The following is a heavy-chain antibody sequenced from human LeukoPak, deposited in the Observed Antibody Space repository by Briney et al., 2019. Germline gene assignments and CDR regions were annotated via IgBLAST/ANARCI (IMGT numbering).Heavy chain of an antibody. J-gene: IGHJ4*02. CDR1: GGTFSSYA. CDR3: ARTAIFGVVAVDY. V-gene: IGHV1-2*02. D-gene: IGHD3-3*01. Sequence: ASVKVSCKASGGTFSSYAISWVRQAPGQGLEWMGWINPNSGGTNYAQKFQGRVTMTRDTSISTAYMELSRLRSDDTAVYHCARTAIFGVVAVDYWGQGTLDTVSS. CDR2: INPNSGGT.